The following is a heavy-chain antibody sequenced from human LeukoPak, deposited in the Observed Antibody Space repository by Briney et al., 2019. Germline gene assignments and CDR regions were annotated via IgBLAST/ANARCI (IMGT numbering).Heavy chain of an antibody. Sequence: GGSLRLSCAASGFTFSSYAMHWVRQAPGKGLEWVAVISYDGSNKYYADSVKGRFTISRDNSKNTLYLQMNSLRAEDTAVYYCAKEVTTVNTPWFDPWGQGTLVTVYS. D-gene: IGHD4-17*01. CDR3: AKEVTTVNTPWFDP. CDR2: ISYDGSNK. V-gene: IGHV3-30*04. J-gene: IGHJ5*02. CDR1: GFTFSSYA.